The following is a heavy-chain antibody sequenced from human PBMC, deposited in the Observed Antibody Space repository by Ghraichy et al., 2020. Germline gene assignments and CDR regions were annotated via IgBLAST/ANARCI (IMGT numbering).Heavy chain of an antibody. D-gene: IGHD2-2*01. CDR2: ISGSGGST. CDR3: AHPPAARVGYFDY. V-gene: IGHV3-23*01. J-gene: IGHJ4*02. Sequence: GGSLRLSCAASGFTFSSYAMSWVRQAPGKGLEWVSAISGSGGSTYYADSVKGRFTISRDNSKNTLYLQMNTLGAEDTAVYYCAHPPAARVGYFDYWGQGTLVTVSS. CDR1: GFTFSSYA.